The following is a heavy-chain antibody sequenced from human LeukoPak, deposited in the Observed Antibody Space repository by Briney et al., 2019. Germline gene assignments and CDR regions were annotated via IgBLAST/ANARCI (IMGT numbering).Heavy chain of an antibody. CDR2: ISSSSSSTI. D-gene: IGHD3-10*01. CDR3: ARGDPGRITMVRGVIGY. J-gene: IGHJ4*02. CDR1: GFTFSSYS. Sequence: PGGSLRLSCAASGFTFSSYSMNWVRQAPGKGLEWVSYISSSSSSTIYYADSVKGRFTISRDNAKNSLFLQMNSLRAEDTAVYYCARGDPGRITMVRGVIGYWGQGTLVTVSS. V-gene: IGHV3-48*01.